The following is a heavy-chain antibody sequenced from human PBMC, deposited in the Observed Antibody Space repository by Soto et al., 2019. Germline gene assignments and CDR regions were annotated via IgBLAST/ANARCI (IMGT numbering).Heavy chain of an antibody. CDR1: GGSISSSSYY. J-gene: IGHJ4*02. Sequence: QLQLQESGPGLVKPSETLSLTCTVSGGSISSSSYYWGWIRQPPGKGLEGIGSIYYSGSTYYNPSLKSRVTISVDTSKHQFAVKLSSVTAADTAVYYCARHGSGWYSHFDYWGQGTLVTVSS. D-gene: IGHD6-19*01. CDR3: ARHGSGWYSHFDY. V-gene: IGHV4-39*01. CDR2: IYYSGST.